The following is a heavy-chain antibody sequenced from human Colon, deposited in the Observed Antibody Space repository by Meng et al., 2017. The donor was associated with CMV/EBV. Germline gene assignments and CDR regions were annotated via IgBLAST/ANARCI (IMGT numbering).Heavy chain of an antibody. V-gene: IGHV1-18*01. D-gene: IGHD2-8*01. Sequence: ASVKVSCKASGYIFSNYGLSWVRQAPGQGLEWMGWSSTYTSALNYSPKFQGRVTMTTDSSTNTAYMELRNLKSDDTAVYYCARGYCTDATCYTGFWFDPWGQGTLVTVSS. CDR2: SSTYTSAL. J-gene: IGHJ5*02. CDR3: ARGYCTDATCYTGFWFDP. CDR1: GYIFSNYG.